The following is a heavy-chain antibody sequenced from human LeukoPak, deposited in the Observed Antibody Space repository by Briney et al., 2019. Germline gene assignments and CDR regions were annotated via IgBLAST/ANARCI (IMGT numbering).Heavy chain of an antibody. Sequence: PGGSLRLSCSASGVTFSTYGMHGVRQAPGKGLDSVSAITNNGDSTYYADSVKGRFTISRDNSKNTLYLQMSSLRPEDTAVYYCARSVSGSYWDWGQGTLVTVSS. CDR1: GVTFSTYG. D-gene: IGHD1-26*01. J-gene: IGHJ4*02. CDR2: ITNNGDST. CDR3: ARSVSGSYWD. V-gene: IGHV3-64D*06.